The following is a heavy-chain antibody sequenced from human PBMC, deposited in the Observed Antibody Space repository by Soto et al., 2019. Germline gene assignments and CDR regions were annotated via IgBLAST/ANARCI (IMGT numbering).Heavy chain of an antibody. CDR2: MYYSGST. J-gene: IGHJ4*02. Sequence: SETLSLTCTVSGGTIINYYWSWIRQPPGKGLEWMGYMYYSGSTKYNPSLKSRVTISVGTSKNQFFLKLNSVTAADTAVYYCTRVGGYYGDYPNFDYWGQGTLVTVSS. CDR1: GGTIINYY. CDR3: TRVGGYYGDYPNFDY. D-gene: IGHD4-17*01. V-gene: IGHV4-59*01.